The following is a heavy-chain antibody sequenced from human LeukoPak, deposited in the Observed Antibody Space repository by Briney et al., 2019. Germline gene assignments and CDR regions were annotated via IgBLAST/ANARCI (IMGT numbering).Heavy chain of an antibody. CDR2: IYTSGST. V-gene: IGHV4-61*02. CDR1: GGSISSGSYY. D-gene: IGHD3-22*01. J-gene: IGHJ2*01. Sequence: SETLSLTCTVSGGSISSGSYYWSWIRQPAGKGLEWIGRIYTSGSTNYNPSLKSRVTISVDTSKNQFSLKLSSVTAADTAVYYCARDHSSGPLVYWYFDLWGRGTLVTVSS. CDR3: ARDHSSGPLVYWYFDL.